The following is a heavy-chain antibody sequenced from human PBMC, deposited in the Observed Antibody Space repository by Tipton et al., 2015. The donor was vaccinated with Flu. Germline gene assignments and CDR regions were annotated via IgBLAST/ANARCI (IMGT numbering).Heavy chain of an antibody. J-gene: IGHJ1*01. V-gene: IGHV3-30*18. D-gene: IGHD3-16*01. CDR1: GFTFSSYG. CDR2: ISYDGGNR. CDR3: AKGRGGLYVWEYFHY. Sequence: SLRLSCAASGFTFSSYGMHWVRQAPGKGLEWVAAISYDGGNRFYADSVKGRFTSSRDNSRNTLYLQMNSLRAEDTAVYYCAKGRGGLYVWEYFHYWGQGTLVTVSS.